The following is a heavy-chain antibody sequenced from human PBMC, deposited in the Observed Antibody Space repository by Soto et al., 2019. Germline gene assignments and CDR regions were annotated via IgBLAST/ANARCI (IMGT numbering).Heavy chain of an antibody. CDR3: ARPLEDIVVVPAAISLYDYYYYGMDV. D-gene: IGHD2-2*01. J-gene: IGHJ6*02. CDR1: GFTFSSYS. Sequence: GGSLRLSCAASGFTFSSYSMNWVRQAPGKGLEWVSSISSSSYIYYADSVKGRFTISRDNAKNSLYLQMSSLRAEDTAVYYCARPLEDIVVVPAAISLYDYYYYGMDVWGQGTTVTVSS. V-gene: IGHV3-21*01. CDR2: ISSSSYI.